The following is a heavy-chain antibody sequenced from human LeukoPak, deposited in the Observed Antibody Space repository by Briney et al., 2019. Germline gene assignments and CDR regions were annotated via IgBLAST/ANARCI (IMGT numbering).Heavy chain of an antibody. CDR3: ARGRYSSGWYWFDP. J-gene: IGHJ5*02. CDR2: MNPNSGNT. CDR1: GYTFTSYD. Sequence: ASVKVSCKASGYTFTSYDINWVRQATGQGLEWMGLMNPNSGNTGYAQKFQGRVTMTRNTSISTAYMELSSLRSEDTAVYYCARGRYSSGWYWFDPWGQGTLVTVSS. V-gene: IGHV1-8*01. D-gene: IGHD6-19*01.